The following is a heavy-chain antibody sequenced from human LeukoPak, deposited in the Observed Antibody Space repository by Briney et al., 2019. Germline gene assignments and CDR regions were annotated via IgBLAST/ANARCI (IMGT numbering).Heavy chain of an antibody. CDR1: GGSISSGGYY. Sequence: SETLSLTCTVSGGSISSGGYYWSWIRQHPGKGLEWIGYIYYSGSTYYNPSLKSRVTISVDTSKNQFSLKLSSVTAADTAVYYCARETGYSGSYYVFFDYWGQGTLVTVSS. CDR2: IYYSGST. D-gene: IGHD1-26*01. J-gene: IGHJ4*02. V-gene: IGHV4-31*03. CDR3: ARETGYSGSYYVFFDY.